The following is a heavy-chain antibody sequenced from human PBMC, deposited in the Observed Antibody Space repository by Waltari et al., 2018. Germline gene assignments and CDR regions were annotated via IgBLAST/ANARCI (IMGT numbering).Heavy chain of an antibody. J-gene: IGHJ4*02. Sequence: EVKLVESGGGLVHPGGSLRLSCAASGFTVSSTHMSWVRQAPGKGPEWVTSMYPAGRANNADSVKVRFTMSRDISNNMVHLQMNRLRLEDSATYYCATARDEHTAMVYFDNWGQGTLVSVSS. D-gene: IGHD5-18*01. CDR3: ATARDEHTAMVYFDN. CDR2: MYPAGRA. V-gene: IGHV3-66*02. CDR1: GFTVSSTH.